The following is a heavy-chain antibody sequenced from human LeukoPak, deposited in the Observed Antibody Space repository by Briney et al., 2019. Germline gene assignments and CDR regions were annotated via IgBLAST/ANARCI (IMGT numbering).Heavy chain of an antibody. J-gene: IGHJ6*02. V-gene: IGHV3-23*01. Sequence: PGGSLRLSCATSGFTFSNCGMSWVRQAPGKGLQWLSVIGGDGTTYYADSVKGRFTVSRDNSENTLYLQMSSLRAEDTAVYYCAKGPYGLGIYYGMDVWGQGTTVTV. D-gene: IGHD3-10*01. CDR1: GFTFSNCG. CDR3: AKGPYGLGIYYGMDV. CDR2: IGGDGTT.